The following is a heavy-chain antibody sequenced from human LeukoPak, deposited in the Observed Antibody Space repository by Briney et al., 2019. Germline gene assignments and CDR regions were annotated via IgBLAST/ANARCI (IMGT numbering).Heavy chain of an antibody. V-gene: IGHV4-39*01. D-gene: IGHD2-21*02. CDR2: IYDSLSA. J-gene: IGHJ4*02. Sequence: SETLSLTCAVSGGSIDGRSYNWGWVRQPPGKGLEWIGSIYDSLSAYYNPSLKSRVTISIDMSKKQFSLNLNSATAADSAVYYCARGGFYCGDDCYVDYWGQGTLVTVSS. CDR3: ARGGFYCGDDCYVDY. CDR1: GGSIDGRSYN.